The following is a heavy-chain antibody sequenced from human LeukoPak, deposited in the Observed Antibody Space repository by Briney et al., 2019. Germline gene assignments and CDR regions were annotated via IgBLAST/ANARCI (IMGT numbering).Heavy chain of an antibody. Sequence: GGSLRLSXAASGFTFSSYEMNWVRQAPGKGLEWVSYISSSGSTIYYADSVKGRFTISRDNAKNSLYLQMNSLRAEDTAVYYCARVADNYYGSGSTDYWGQGTLVTVSS. CDR3: ARVADNYYGSGSTDY. V-gene: IGHV3-48*03. CDR1: GFTFSSYE. D-gene: IGHD3-10*01. CDR2: ISSSGSTI. J-gene: IGHJ4*02.